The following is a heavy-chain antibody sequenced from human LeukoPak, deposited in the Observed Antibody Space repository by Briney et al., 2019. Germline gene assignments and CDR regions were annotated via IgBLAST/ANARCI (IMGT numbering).Heavy chain of an antibody. V-gene: IGHV1-8*03. CDR3: ARGYYYDSSGYYYGTPNEYFQH. J-gene: IGHJ1*01. CDR1: GYTFTSYD. CDR2: MNPNSGNT. Sequence: ASVKVSCKASGYTFTSYDINWVRQATGQGLEWMGWMNPNSGNTGYAQKFQGRVTITRNTSISTAYMELSSLRSEDTAVYYCARGYYYDSSGYYYGTPNEYFQHWGQGTLVTVSS. D-gene: IGHD3-22*01.